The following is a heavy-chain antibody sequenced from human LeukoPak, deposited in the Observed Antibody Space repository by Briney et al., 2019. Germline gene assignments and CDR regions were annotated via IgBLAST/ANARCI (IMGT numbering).Heavy chain of an antibody. V-gene: IGHV1-69*06. D-gene: IGHD3-10*01. J-gene: IGHJ4*02. CDR3: ARLAHCYGSGSYHNYFDY. CDR2: IIPIFGTA. Sequence: SVKVSCKASGGTFSSYAISWVRQAPGQGLEWMGGIIPIFGTANYAQKFQGRVTITADKSTSTAYMELSSLRSEDTAVYYCARLAHCYGSGSYHNYFDYWGQGTLVTVSS. CDR1: GGTFSSYA.